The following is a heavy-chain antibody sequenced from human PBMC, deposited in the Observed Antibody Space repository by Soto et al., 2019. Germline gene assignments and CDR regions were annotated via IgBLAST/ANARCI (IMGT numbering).Heavy chain of an antibody. V-gene: IGHV3-9*01. CDR3: AKDFFFRYSSGHKGGDAFDI. CDR2: ISWNSGSI. J-gene: IGHJ3*02. CDR1: GFTFDDYA. D-gene: IGHD6-19*01. Sequence: PGGSLRLSCAASGFTFDDYAMHWVRQAPGKGLEWVSGISWNSGSIGYADSVKGRFTISRDNAKNSLYLQMNSLRAEDTALYYCAKDFFFRYSSGHKGGDAFDIWGQGTMVTVSS.